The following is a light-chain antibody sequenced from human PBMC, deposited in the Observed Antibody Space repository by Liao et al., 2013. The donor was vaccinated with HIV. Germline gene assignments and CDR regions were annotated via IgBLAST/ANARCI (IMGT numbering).Light chain of an antibody. CDR2: YDS. J-gene: IGLJ1*01. CDR3: QVWDSSSDHGV. CDR1: NIGSKS. V-gene: IGLV3-21*04. Sequence: SYVLTQPPSVSVAPGKTASITCGGNNIGSKSVHWYQQKAGQTPVLVIYYDSDRPSGIPERFSGSNSGNTATLTISRVEAGDEADYYCQVWDSSSDHGVFGTGTKVTVL.